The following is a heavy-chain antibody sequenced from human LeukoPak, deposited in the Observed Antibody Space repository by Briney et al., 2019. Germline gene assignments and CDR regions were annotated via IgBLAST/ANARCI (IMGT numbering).Heavy chain of an antibody. V-gene: IGHV4-39*01. CDR2: IYYSGST. Sequence: SETLSLTCTVSGGSISSSSYYWGWIRQPPGKGLEWIGSIYYSGSTYYNPSLKSRVTLSVDTSKNQFSLKLSSVTAADTAVYYCARIQAPYYDFWSGYYENYMDVWGKGTTVTVSS. CDR1: GGSISSSSYY. D-gene: IGHD3-3*01. CDR3: ARIQAPYYDFWSGYYENYMDV. J-gene: IGHJ6*03.